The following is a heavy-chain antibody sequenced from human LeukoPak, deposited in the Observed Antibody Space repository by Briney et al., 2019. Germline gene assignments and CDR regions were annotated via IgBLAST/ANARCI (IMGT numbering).Heavy chain of an antibody. CDR1: GFTFSSYG. CDR2: IWYDGSNK. Sequence: PGGSLRLSCAASGFTFSSYGMHWVRQAPGKGLEWVAVIWYDGSNKYYADSVKGRFTISRDNSKNTLYLQMNSLRAEDTAVYYCARDFALDYGFYYSDYWGQGTLVTVSS. V-gene: IGHV3-33*01. CDR3: ARDFALDYGFYYSDY. J-gene: IGHJ4*02. D-gene: IGHD4-17*01.